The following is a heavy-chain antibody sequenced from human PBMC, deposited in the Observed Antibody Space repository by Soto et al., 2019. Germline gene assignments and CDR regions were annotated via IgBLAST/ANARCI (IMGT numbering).Heavy chain of an antibody. CDR1: GYTFTSYA. Sequence: ASVKVSCKASGYTFTSYAMHWVRQAPGQRLEWMGWINAGNGNTKYSQKFQGRVTITRDTSASTAYMELSSLRSEDTAVNYCARADYCSSTSCYQADNWFDPWGQGTLVTVSS. J-gene: IGHJ5*02. CDR2: INAGNGNT. CDR3: ARADYCSSTSCYQADNWFDP. V-gene: IGHV1-3*01. D-gene: IGHD2-2*01.